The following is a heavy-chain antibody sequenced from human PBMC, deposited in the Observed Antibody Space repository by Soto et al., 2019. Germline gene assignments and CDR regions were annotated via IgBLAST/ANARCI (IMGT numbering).Heavy chain of an antibody. D-gene: IGHD6-19*01. CDR1: GASISSEQS. V-gene: IGHV4-4*02. CDR3: ARSFGWYAIDQ. J-gene: IGHJ4*02. CDR2: IHHSGST. Sequence: QMQLQESGPGLVKPSETLSLTCAVSGASISSEQSWNWVRQPPGKGLEWIGEIHHSGSTNNNPSLKSRVTMSVDKSKNQFSLTLSSVTAADTAVYYCARSFGWYAIDQWGQGTLVIVSS.